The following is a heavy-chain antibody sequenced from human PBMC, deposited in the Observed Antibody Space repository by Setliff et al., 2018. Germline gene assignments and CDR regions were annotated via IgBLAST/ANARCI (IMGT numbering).Heavy chain of an antibody. D-gene: IGHD2-2*01. CDR3: SRLVRFCIRTSCQRLSGGDF. Sequence: ASVKVSCKTSGYTFSDYGIAWVRQAPGQGLEWMGWISAHTGNTFYSPKFHGRLTLTTDTSTRTAYMQLRSLDSDDTAVCYCSRLVRFCIRTSCQRLSGGDFWGQGTLVTVSS. CDR2: ISAHTGNT. CDR1: GYTFSDYG. J-gene: IGHJ4*02. V-gene: IGHV1-18*01.